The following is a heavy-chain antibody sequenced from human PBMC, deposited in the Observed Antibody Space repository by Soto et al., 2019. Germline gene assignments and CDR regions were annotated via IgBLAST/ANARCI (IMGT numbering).Heavy chain of an antibody. D-gene: IGHD6-6*01. CDR3: ARSGDVWQLGYFDY. Sequence: SETLSLTCTVSGGSISSYYWSWIRQPPGKGLEWIGYIYYSGSTNYNPSLKSRVTISVDTSKNQFSLKLSSVTAADTAVYYCARSGDVWQLGYFDYWGQGTLVTVSS. CDR1: GGSISSYY. CDR2: IYYSGST. J-gene: IGHJ4*02. V-gene: IGHV4-59*01.